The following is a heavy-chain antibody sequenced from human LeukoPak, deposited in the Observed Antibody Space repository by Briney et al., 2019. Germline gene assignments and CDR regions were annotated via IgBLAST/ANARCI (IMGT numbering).Heavy chain of an antibody. D-gene: IGHD3-22*01. CDR3: ARSLYYYDSSGYYYY. CDR1: GFTVSSNY. J-gene: IGHJ4*02. V-gene: IGHV3-66*02. Sequence: GGSLRLSCAASGFTVSSNYMSWVRQAPGKGLEWVSVISTSGSTYYADSVKGRFTISGDNSKNTLYLQMHGLRPEDTAVYYCARSLYYYDSSGYYYYWGQGTLVTVSS. CDR2: ISTSGST.